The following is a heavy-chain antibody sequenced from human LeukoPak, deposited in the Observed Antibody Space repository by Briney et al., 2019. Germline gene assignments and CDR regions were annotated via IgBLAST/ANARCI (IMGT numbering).Heavy chain of an antibody. CDR1: GFTVSNNY. Sequence: GGSLRLSCTVSGFTVSNNYMSWVRQAPGKGLEWVSVIYGGRNHTVYADSVKGRFTISRDNSRNTIYLQIDSLRAEDTATYYCAREFRQTYSSGWSLDYWGQGTLVTVSS. CDR2: IYGGRNHT. V-gene: IGHV3-53*01. J-gene: IGHJ4*02. D-gene: IGHD6-19*01. CDR3: AREFRQTYSSGWSLDY.